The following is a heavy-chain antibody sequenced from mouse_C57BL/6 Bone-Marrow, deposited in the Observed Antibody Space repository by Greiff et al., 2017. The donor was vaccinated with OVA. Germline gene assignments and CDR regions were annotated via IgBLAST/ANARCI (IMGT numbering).Heavy chain of an antibody. CDR2: IWSGGST. CDR3: ARAGDYYGSSFPYYFDY. D-gene: IGHD1-1*01. Sequence: VKLMESGPGLVQPSQSLSITCTVSGFSLTSYGVHWVRQSPGKGLEWLGVIWSGGSTDYNAAFISRLSISKDNSKSQVFFKMNSLQADDTAIYYCARAGDYYGSSFPYYFDYWGQGTTLTVSS. CDR1: GFSLTSYG. V-gene: IGHV2-2*01. J-gene: IGHJ2*01.